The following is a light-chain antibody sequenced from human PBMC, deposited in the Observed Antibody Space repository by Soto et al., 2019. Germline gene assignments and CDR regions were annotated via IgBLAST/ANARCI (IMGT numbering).Light chain of an antibody. CDR3: QQRSTWPIT. CDR2: DAS. J-gene: IGKJ4*01. CDR1: QTIGSE. Sequence: EIVLTQSPVTLSLSPGERATLSCRASQTIGSELGWYQQKPGQPPRLLIYDASGRATGIPDRFSGSGSGTDFTLTISSLEPEDFAVYYCQQRSTWPITFGGGTKVEIK. V-gene: IGKV3-11*01.